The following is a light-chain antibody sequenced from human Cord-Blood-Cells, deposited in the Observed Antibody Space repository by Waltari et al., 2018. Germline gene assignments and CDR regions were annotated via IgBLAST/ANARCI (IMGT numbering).Light chain of an antibody. CDR2: KVS. CDR3: MQGTHWYT. J-gene: IGKJ2*01. CDR1: QSLVYRDGNTY. Sequence: DVLMTQSPLSLPVTLGQPASISCRSSQSLVYRDGNTYLNWFQQRPGQSPRRLIYKVSNRDAGVPDRFSGSGSGTDFTLKISRVEAEDVGVYYCMQGTHWYTFGQGTKLEIK. V-gene: IGKV2-30*01.